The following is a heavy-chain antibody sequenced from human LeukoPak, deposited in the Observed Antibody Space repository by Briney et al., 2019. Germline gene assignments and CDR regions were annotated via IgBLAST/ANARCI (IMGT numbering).Heavy chain of an antibody. CDR3: AREYFGSGSYYNYFDY. J-gene: IGHJ4*02. V-gene: IGHV4-4*07. D-gene: IGHD3-10*01. CDR2: IYTSGST. CDR1: GGSIGSYY. Sequence: PSETLSLTCTVSGGSIGSYYWSWIRQPAGKGLEWIGRIYTSGSTNYNPSLKGRVTMSVDTSKNQFSLKLSSVTAADTAVCYCAREYFGSGSYYNYFDYWGQGTLVTVSS.